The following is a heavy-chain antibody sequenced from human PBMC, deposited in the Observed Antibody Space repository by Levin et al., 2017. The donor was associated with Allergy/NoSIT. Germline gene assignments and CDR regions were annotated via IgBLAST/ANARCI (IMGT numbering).Heavy chain of an antibody. D-gene: IGHD2-8*01. Sequence: ETLSLTCAASGFAVSSNPISWVRQAPGKRLEWVSVIYAGGSTYYADSVRGRFTISRDNSKNTVFLQTNSLRAEDTAVYYCSLQRGPGVEARFESWGQGTLVTVSS. J-gene: IGHJ4*02. V-gene: IGHV3-53*01. CDR2: IYAGGST. CDR3: SLQRGPGVEARFES. CDR1: GFAVSSNP.